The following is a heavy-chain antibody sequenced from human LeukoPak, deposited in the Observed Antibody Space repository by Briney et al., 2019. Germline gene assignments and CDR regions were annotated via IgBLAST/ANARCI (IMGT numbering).Heavy chain of an antibody. CDR3: ARQPWFGELLLYYFDY. CDR2: IYPGDSDT. D-gene: IGHD3-10*01. J-gene: IGHJ4*02. Sequence: GESLKISCKGSGYSFTSYWIGWVRQMPGKGLEWMGIIYPGDSDTRYSPSFQGQVTISADKSISTAYLQWSSLKASDTAMYYCARQPWFGELLLYYFDYWGQGTVVTVSS. CDR1: GYSFTSYW. V-gene: IGHV5-51*01.